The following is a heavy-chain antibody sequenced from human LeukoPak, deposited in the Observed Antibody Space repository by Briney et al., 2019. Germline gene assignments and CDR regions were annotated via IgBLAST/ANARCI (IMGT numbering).Heavy chain of an antibody. J-gene: IGHJ4*02. CDR1: GGSINSYY. CDR3: ARENYGGNSDY. V-gene: IGHV4-59*01. D-gene: IGHD4-23*01. Sequence: PSETLSLTCTVSGGSINSYYWSWIRQPPGKGLEWIGYIYYSGSTNYNPSLKSRVTISVDTSKNQFSLKLSSVTAADTAVYYCARENYGGNSDYWGQGTLVTVSS. CDR2: IYYSGST.